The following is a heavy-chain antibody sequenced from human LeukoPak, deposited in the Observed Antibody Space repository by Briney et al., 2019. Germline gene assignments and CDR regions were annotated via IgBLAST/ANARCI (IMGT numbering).Heavy chain of an antibody. J-gene: IGHJ4*02. Sequence: GGSLRLSCAASGFTFSTYAVTWVRQAPGKGLEWVSTISGSGGSTYYADSVKGRFTISRDNSKNTLYLQMSSLRAEDTAVYYCAKDRGRYYDSSGYYWGYYFDSWGQGILVTVST. CDR3: AKDRGRYYDSSGYYWGYYFDS. V-gene: IGHV3-23*01. CDR1: GFTFSTYA. D-gene: IGHD3-22*01. CDR2: ISGSGGST.